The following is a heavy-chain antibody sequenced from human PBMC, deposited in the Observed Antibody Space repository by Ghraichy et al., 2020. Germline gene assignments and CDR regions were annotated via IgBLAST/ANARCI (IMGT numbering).Heavy chain of an antibody. J-gene: IGHJ3*01. CDR1: GGSFTSSSHY. CDR2: INHIGST. CDR3: TRLDIGTTSSA. Sequence: SETLSLTCTVSGGSFTSSSHYWGWIRQPPGKGLEYIGSINHIGSTFYNSSMRGRVTISVDTFENQLSLKMISVTAADTAVYYCTRLDIGTTSSAWGHGTMVTVSS. D-gene: IGHD1-7*01. V-gene: IGHV4-39*01.